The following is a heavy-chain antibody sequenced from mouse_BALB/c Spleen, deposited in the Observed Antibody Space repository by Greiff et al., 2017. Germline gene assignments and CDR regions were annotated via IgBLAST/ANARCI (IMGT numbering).Heavy chain of an antibody. J-gene: IGHJ2*01. D-gene: IGHD1-1*01. CDR2: IYPGGGYT. CDR3: ANYYGSSYYFDY. V-gene: IGHV1-63*02. Sequence: QVQLQQSGAELVRPGTSVKISCKASGYTFTNYWLGWVKQRPGHGLEWIGDIYPGGGYTNYNEKFKGKATLTADTSSSTAYMQLSSLTSEDSAVYFCANYYGSSYYFDYWGQGTTLTVSS. CDR1: GYTFTNYW.